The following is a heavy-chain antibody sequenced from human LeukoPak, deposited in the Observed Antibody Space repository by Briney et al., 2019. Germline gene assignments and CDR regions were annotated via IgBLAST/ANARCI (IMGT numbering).Heavy chain of an antibody. CDR2: ITSSSSTI. Sequence: PGGSLRLSCADSGFTFSSYSMNWVRQAPGKGLEWVSYITSSSSTIYYADSVKGRFTISRDNAKNSLYLQMNSLRAEDTAVYYCAREIPYYYGLDVWGQGTTVTVSS. CDR3: AREIPYYYGLDV. V-gene: IGHV3-48*04. J-gene: IGHJ6*02. CDR1: GFTFSSYS.